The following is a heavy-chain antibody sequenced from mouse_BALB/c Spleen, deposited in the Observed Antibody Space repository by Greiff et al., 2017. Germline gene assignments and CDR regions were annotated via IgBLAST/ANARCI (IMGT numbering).Heavy chain of an antibody. CDR1: GYTFTSYY. Sequence: QVQLQQSGAELVKPGASVKLSCKASGYTFTSYYMYWVKQRPGQGLEWIGEINPSNGGTNFNEKFKSKATLTVDKSSSTAYMQLSSLTSEDSAVYYCTRWEGNYWYFDVWGAGTTVTVSS. V-gene: IGHV1S81*02. J-gene: IGHJ1*01. D-gene: IGHD2-1*01. CDR3: TRWEGNYWYFDV. CDR2: INPSNGGT.